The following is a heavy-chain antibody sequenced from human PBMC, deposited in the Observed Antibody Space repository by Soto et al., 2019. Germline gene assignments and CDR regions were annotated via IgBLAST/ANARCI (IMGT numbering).Heavy chain of an antibody. CDR3: ARGINASGSTLNFDY. Sequence: EVQLVQSGAEVKKPGESLKISCKGSGYTFTNYWIAWVRQMPGKGLEWMGIVYPGDSDTRYSPSFQGQVTISADKSINTAYLQWSGLKASDTAMYYCARGINASGSTLNFDYWGQGTLVTVSS. CDR2: VYPGDSDT. J-gene: IGHJ4*02. V-gene: IGHV5-51*01. CDR1: GYTFTNYW. D-gene: IGHD3-10*01.